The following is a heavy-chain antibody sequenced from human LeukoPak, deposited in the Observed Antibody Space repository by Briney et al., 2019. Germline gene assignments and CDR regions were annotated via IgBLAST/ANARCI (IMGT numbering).Heavy chain of an antibody. J-gene: IGHJ3*02. V-gene: IGHV1-2*02. CDR1: GYTFSGYY. CDR2: INPNTGGA. Sequence: ASVRVSCKASGYTFSGYYIHWVRQAPGQGLEWVGWINPNTGGAHNAQNFQGRVTMTRDTSISTASMDLSRLRSDDTAVYYCARAPKNDAYDIWGRGTLVTVSS. CDR3: ARAPKNDAYDI.